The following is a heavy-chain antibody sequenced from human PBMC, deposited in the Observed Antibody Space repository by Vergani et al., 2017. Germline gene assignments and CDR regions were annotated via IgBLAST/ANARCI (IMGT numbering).Heavy chain of an antibody. V-gene: IGHV1-69*04. J-gene: IGHJ4*02. CDR2: IIPILGIA. Sequence: QVQLVQSGAEVKKPGSSVKVSCKASGGTFSSYAISWVRQAPGQGLEWMGRIIPILGIANYAQKFQGRVTITADKSTSTAYMELSSLRSEDTAVYYCSREFASRNIAVAGRVRYYFDYWGQGTLVTVSS. CDR1: GGTFSSYA. D-gene: IGHD6-19*01. CDR3: SREFASRNIAVAGRVRYYFDY.